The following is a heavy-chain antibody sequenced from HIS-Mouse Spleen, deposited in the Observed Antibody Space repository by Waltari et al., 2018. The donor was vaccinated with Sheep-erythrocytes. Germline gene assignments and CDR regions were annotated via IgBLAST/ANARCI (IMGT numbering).Heavy chain of an antibody. CDR1: GFTFRSYS. V-gene: IGHV3-21*01. CDR2: ISSSSSYI. J-gene: IGHJ4*02. CDR3: ARVASGATFDY. D-gene: IGHD1-26*01. Sequence: EVQLVESGGGLVKPGGSLRLSCAASGFTFRSYSMNWVRQAPGKGLEWVSSISSSSSYIYYADSVKGRFTISRDNAKNSLYLQMNSLRAEDTAVYYCARVASGATFDYWGQGTHSPSPQ.